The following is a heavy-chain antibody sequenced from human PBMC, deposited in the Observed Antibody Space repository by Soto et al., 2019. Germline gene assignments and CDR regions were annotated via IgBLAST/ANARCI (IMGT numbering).Heavy chain of an antibody. CDR2: ISYDGSNK. CDR3: ARDDIAVAGTFYYYGMDV. Sequence: GGSLRLSCAASGFTFSSYAMHWVLQAPGKGLEWVAVISYDGSNKYYADSVKGRFTISRDNSKNTLYLQMNSLRAEDTAVYYCARDDIAVAGTFYYYGMDVWGQGTTVTVSS. D-gene: IGHD6-19*01. J-gene: IGHJ6*02. V-gene: IGHV3-30-3*01. CDR1: GFTFSSYA.